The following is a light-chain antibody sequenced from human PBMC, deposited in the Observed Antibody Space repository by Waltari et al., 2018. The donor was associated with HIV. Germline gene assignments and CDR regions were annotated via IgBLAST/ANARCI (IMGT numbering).Light chain of an antibody. CDR2: GNS. CDR3: QSYDSSLSGPWV. V-gene: IGLV1-40*01. CDR1: SSTIRAGSD. Sequence: QSVLTQPPSVSGAPGQRVTIPCTWSSSTIRAGSDIHWYQQLPGTAPKLLIYGNSNRPSGVPDRFSGSKSGTSASLAITGLQAEDEADYYCQSYDSSLSGPWVFGGGTKLTVL. J-gene: IGLJ3*02.